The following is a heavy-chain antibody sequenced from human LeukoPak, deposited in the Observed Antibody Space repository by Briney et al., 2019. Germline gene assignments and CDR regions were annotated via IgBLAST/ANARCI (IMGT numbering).Heavy chain of an antibody. V-gene: IGHV3-23*01. Sequence: GGSLRLSCAASGFTFSSYEMNWVRQAPGKGLEWVSGISSIDGSTYYADSVKGRFTVSRDNSKNTLYLQMNSLRAEDTAVYYCAKVASGSYYNWPFDYWGQGTLVTVSS. D-gene: IGHD1-26*01. J-gene: IGHJ4*02. CDR1: GFTFSSYE. CDR2: ISSIDGST. CDR3: AKVASGSYYNWPFDY.